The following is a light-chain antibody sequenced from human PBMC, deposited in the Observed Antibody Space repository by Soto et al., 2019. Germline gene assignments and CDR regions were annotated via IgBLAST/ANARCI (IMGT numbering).Light chain of an antibody. CDR1: QGISSY. Sequence: AIRMTQSPSSLSASTGDRFTITCRASQGISSYLAWYQQKPGKAPKLLIYAASTLQSGVPSRFSGSGSGTAFTLTISCLQSEDFATYYCQQYYSYPRAFGQGTKVEIK. CDR2: AAS. J-gene: IGKJ1*01. CDR3: QQYYSYPRA. V-gene: IGKV1-8*01.